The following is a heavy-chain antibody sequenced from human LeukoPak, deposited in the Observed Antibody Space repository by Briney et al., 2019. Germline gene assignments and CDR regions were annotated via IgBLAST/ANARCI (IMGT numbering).Heavy chain of an antibody. J-gene: IGHJ6*03. CDR2: IYYSGST. CDR1: GGSISSYY. CDR3: ARIHHFTLQYSSSTLPYYYYYMDV. Sequence: SETLSLTCTVSGGSISSYYWSWIRQPPGKGLEWIGYIYYSGSTNYNPSLKSRVTISVDTSKNQFSLKLSSVTAADTAVYYCARIHHFTLQYSSSTLPYYYYYMDVWGRGTTVTVSS. D-gene: IGHD6-6*01. V-gene: IGHV4-59*01.